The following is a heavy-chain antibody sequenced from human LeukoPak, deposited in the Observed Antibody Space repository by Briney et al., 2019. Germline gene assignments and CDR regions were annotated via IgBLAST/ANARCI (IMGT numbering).Heavy chain of an antibody. CDR3: AREYSSGWYVS. CDR1: GYTFTTYA. CDR2: ISAYNGNT. J-gene: IGHJ4*02. Sequence: GASVKVSCKASGYTFTTYAINWVRQAPGQGLEWMGWISAYNGNTNYAQKLQGRVTMTTDTSTSTAYMELRSLRSDDTAVYYCAREYSSGWYVSWGQGTLVTVSS. V-gene: IGHV1-18*01. D-gene: IGHD6-19*01.